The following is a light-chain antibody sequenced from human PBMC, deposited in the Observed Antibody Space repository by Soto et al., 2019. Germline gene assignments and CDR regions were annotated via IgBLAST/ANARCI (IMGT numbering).Light chain of an antibody. CDR3: QQYGSSHTIT. CDR2: GAS. CDR1: QSVSSRS. Sequence: EIVMTQYPATLSGSPGERATLSCRASQSVSSRSLAWYQQKPGQAPRLLIYGASSRATGIRDRFSGSGSGTDFTLTISRLETEDFAVYYCQQYGSSHTITFGQGTRLEIK. V-gene: IGKV3-20*01. J-gene: IGKJ5*01.